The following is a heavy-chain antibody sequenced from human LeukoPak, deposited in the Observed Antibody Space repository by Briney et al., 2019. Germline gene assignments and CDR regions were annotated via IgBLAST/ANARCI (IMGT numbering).Heavy chain of an antibody. V-gene: IGHV3-21*04. CDR3: ARDSSMYEYNWNYKVIDY. D-gene: IGHD1-7*01. CDR1: GFTFSNCA. J-gene: IGHJ4*02. Sequence: PGGSLRLSCAASGFTFSNCAMSWVRQAPGKGLEWVSSISSSSSYIYYADSVKGRFTISRDNAKNSLYLQMNSLRAEDTAVYYCARDSSMYEYNWNYKVIDYWGQGTLVTVSS. CDR2: ISSSSSYI.